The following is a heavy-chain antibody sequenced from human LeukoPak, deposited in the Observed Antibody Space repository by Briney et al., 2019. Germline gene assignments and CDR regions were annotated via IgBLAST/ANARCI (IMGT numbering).Heavy chain of an antibody. CDR2: IRSKANSYAT. Sequence: SGGSLRLSCAASGFTFSGSAMHWVRQASGKGLEWVGRIRSKANSYATAYAASVKGRFTISRDDSKNTAYLQMNSLKTEDTAAYYCTRRHFDRYCSSTSCQDQYFDYWGQGTLVTVSS. J-gene: IGHJ4*02. CDR1: GFTFSGSA. V-gene: IGHV3-73*01. CDR3: TRRHFDRYCSSTSCQDQYFDY. D-gene: IGHD2-2*01.